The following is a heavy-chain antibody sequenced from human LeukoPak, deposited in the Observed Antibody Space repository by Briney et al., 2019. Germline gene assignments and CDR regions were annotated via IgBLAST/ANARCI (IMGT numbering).Heavy chain of an antibody. J-gene: IGHJ5*02. CDR1: GGSISSGRYY. D-gene: IGHD3-9*01. Sequence: PSETLSLTCTVSGGSISSGRYYWNWIRQPAGKGLEWIGRIYTSGSTNYNPSLKSRVTMSVDTSKNQFSLKLSSVTAADTAVYYCARVKRYFDWSTSIVWFDPWGQGTLVTVSS. V-gene: IGHV4-61*02. CDR2: IYTSGST. CDR3: ARVKRYFDWSTSIVWFDP.